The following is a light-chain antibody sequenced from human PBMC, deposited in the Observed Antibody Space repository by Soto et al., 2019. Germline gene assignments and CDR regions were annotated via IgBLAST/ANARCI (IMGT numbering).Light chain of an antibody. V-gene: IGKV1-39*01. CDR2: AAS. CDR1: QSISSY. CDR3: QQSYSTRP. Sequence: DLQMTQSPSSLSASVGDRVTITCRASQSISSYLNWYQQKPGKAPKLLIYAASSLQSGVPSRFSGSGSGTDFTLTISSLQPEDFATYYCQQSYSTRPFGQGTKVEI. J-gene: IGKJ1*01.